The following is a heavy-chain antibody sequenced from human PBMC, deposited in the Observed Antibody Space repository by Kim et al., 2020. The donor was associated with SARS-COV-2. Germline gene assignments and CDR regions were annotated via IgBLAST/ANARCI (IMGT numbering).Heavy chain of an antibody. D-gene: IGHD6-19*01. Sequence: GGSLRLSCAASGFTFSSHWMHWVRQVPGKGLVGVSLINPDGTSTTYADSVKGRFTISRDNAKNTLSLQMNSLRVEDTAVYYCVRDSSGSSWGQGTLVTVSS. V-gene: IGHV3-74*01. CDR3: VRDSSGSS. CDR2: INPDGTST. J-gene: IGHJ4*02. CDR1: GFTFSSHW.